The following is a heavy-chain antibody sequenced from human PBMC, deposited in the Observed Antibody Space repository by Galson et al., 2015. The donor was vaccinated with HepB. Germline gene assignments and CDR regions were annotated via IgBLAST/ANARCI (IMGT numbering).Heavy chain of an antibody. CDR3: AKAGSSWYPRNYYYGMDV. D-gene: IGHD6-13*01. J-gene: IGHJ6*02. CDR2: ISSSSSYI. V-gene: IGHV3-21*01. Sequence: SLRLSCAASGFTFSSYSMNWVRQAPGKGLEWVSSISSSSSYIYYADSVKGRFTISRDNAKNSLYLQMNSLRAEDTAVYYCAKAGSSWYPRNYYYGMDVWGQGTTVTVSS. CDR1: GFTFSSYS.